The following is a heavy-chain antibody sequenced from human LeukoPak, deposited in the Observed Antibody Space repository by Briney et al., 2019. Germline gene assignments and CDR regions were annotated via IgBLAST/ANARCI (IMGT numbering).Heavy chain of an antibody. CDR3: AANGGGDSGYGNFDY. CDR2: ISWNSDTI. Sequence: GGSLRLSCAVSGFTFDDYAMHWVRQVPGKGLEWVSGISWNSDTIDLADSVKGRFTISRDNAKNSLYLQMNRLRAEDTALYYCAANGGGDSGYGNFDYWGQGTLVTVSS. CDR1: GFTFDDYA. V-gene: IGHV3-9*01. J-gene: IGHJ4*02. D-gene: IGHD5-12*01.